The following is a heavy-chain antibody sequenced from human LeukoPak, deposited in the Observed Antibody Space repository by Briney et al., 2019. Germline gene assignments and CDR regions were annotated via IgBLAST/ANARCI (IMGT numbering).Heavy chain of an antibody. CDR1: GFTFRSYS. CDR3: AKRIAAPPRSFDY. D-gene: IGHD6-6*01. J-gene: IGHJ4*02. CDR2: ISPTGGTP. Sequence: PGGSLRLSCAASGFTFRSYSMSWVRQAPGKGLEWVSTISPTGGTPYYADSVKGRFTISRDNSKNTLYLQMNSLRAEDTAVYYCAKRIAAPPRSFDYWGQGILVTVSS. V-gene: IGHV3-23*01.